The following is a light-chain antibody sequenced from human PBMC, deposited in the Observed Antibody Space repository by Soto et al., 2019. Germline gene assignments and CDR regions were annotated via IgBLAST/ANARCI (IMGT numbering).Light chain of an antibody. CDR2: GAS. Sequence: DIQMTQSPPTLSASVGDRVTITCRASQSIRHYLAWYQQMPGKAPKLLIYGASTLQSGVPSRFGGTGSCTEFTLTLSTLQHDDFGTYFCQTHNSYYQTFGQGTKVEIK. J-gene: IGKJ1*01. V-gene: IGKV1-5*01. CDR3: QTHNSYYQT. CDR1: QSIRHY.